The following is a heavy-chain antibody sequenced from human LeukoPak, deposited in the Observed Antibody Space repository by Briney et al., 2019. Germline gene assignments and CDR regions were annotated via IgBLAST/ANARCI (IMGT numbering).Heavy chain of an antibody. D-gene: IGHD3-3*01. Sequence: ASVKVSCKASGYTFTGYYMHWVRQAPGQGLEWMGWINPNSGGTNYAQKFQGRVTISVDTSKNQFSLKLSSVTAADTAVYYCARAPVTYDFWSGYNWFDPWGQGTLVTVSS. CDR3: ARAPVTYDFWSGYNWFDP. J-gene: IGHJ5*02. V-gene: IGHV1-2*02. CDR2: INPNSGGT. CDR1: GYTFTGYY.